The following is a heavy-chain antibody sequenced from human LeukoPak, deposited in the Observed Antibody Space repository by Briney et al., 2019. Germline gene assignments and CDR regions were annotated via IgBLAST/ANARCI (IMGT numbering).Heavy chain of an antibody. CDR2: IKSKTVGGTT. V-gene: IGHV3-15*01. CDR1: GFTFSNAW. Sequence: PGGSLRLSCAASGFTFSNAWMSWVRQAPGKGLEWVGRIKSKTVGGTTDYAAPVKGRFTISRDDSKNTLYLQMNSLKTEDTAVYYCTTLTTQYSSGFPYYHDYWGQGTLVTVSS. J-gene: IGHJ4*02. CDR3: TTLTTQYSSGFPYYHDY. D-gene: IGHD6-19*01.